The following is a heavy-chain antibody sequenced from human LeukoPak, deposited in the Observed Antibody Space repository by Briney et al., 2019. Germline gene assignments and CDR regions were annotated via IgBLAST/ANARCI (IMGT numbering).Heavy chain of an antibody. CDR2: IIPIFGTA. CDR1: GYTFTSYG. J-gene: IGHJ5*02. CDR3: ARDVRGERFDP. Sequence: ASVKVSCKASGYTFTSYGISWVRQAPGQGLEWMGGIIPIFGTANYAHKFQGRVTITADKSTSTAYMELSSLRSEDTAVHYCARDVRGERFDPWGQGTLVTVSS. V-gene: IGHV1-69*06. D-gene: IGHD3-16*01.